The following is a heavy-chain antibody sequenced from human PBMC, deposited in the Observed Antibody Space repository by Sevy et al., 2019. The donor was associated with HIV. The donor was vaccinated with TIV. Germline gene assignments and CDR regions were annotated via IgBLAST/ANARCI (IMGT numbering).Heavy chain of an antibody. D-gene: IGHD3-22*01. V-gene: IGHV3-23*01. Sequence: GGSLRLSCAASGFTFSSYAMSWVRQAPGKGLEWVSGISSSGAGTYYADSVKGRFTISRDNSKNTLYLQMNSLRVEDTAVYYCANNNSGYYYDYWGQGTLVTVSS. CDR3: ANNNSGYYYDY. CDR1: GFTFSSYA. CDR2: ISSSGAGT. J-gene: IGHJ4*02.